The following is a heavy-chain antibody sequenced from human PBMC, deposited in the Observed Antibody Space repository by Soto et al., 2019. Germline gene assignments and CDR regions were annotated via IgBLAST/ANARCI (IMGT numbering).Heavy chain of an antibody. D-gene: IGHD5-18*01. J-gene: IGHJ6*01. CDR3: AIPLIQLWPPYHYGMDV. CDR2: LYYSGST. CDR1: VGSISTGHCC. V-gene: IGHV4-30-4*08. Sequence: PSEILSFPWTISVGSISTGHCCGRSIPGPRGKGLEWIGYLYYSGSTYYTPSLKSRVTISVDTAKNQFSLKQTSVTAADTAVYDCAIPLIQLWPPYHYGMDVWGQGTTVTVSS.